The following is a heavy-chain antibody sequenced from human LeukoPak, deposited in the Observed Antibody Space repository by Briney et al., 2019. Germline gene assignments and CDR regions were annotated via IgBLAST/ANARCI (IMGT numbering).Heavy chain of an antibody. J-gene: IGHJ4*02. Sequence: PGRSLRLSCAASGFTFSSYAMHWVRQAPGKGLEWVAVISYDGSNKYYADSVKGRFTISRDNSKNTVYLQINSLRTEDTAVYYCAKDREATTFDYSGQGTLVTVSS. V-gene: IGHV3-30*04. CDR2: ISYDGSNK. CDR1: GFTFSSYA. D-gene: IGHD1-7*01. CDR3: AKDREATTFDY.